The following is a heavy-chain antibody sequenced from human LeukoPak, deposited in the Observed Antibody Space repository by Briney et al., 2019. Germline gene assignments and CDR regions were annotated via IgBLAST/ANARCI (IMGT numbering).Heavy chain of an antibody. CDR2: ISYDGSNK. J-gene: IGHJ3*02. Sequence: PGRSLRLSCAASGFTFSSYGMHWVRQAPGKGLEWVAVISYDGSNKYYADSVKGRFTISRDNSKSTLYLQMNSLRAEDTAVYYCAKEGWFDASDIWGQGTMVTVSS. CDR3: AKEGWFDASDI. CDR1: GFTFSSYG. D-gene: IGHD6-19*01. V-gene: IGHV3-30*18.